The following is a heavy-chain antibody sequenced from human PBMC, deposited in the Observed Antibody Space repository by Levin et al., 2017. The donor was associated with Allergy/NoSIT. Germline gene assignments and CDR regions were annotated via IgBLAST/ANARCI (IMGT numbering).Heavy chain of an antibody. D-gene: IGHD5-18*01. CDR3: ARVGRIQLWSRGEREKDFDY. V-gene: IGHV1-18*01. Sequence: ASVKVSCKASGYTFTSYGISWVRQAPGQGLEWMGWISAYNGNTNYAQKLQGRVTMTTDTSTSTAYMELRSLRSDDTAVYYCARVGRIQLWSRGEREKDFDYWGQGTLVTVSS. CDR1: GYTFTSYG. CDR2: ISAYNGNT. J-gene: IGHJ4*02.